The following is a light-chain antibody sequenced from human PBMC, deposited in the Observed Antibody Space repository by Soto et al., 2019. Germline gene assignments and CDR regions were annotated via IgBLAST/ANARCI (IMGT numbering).Light chain of an antibody. V-gene: IGKV1-5*01. CDR1: QSISSW. CDR3: QQYNHYWT. CDR2: DAS. Sequence: DIQMTQSPSTLSASVGDRVTITCRVSQSISSWLAWYQQKPGKAPKVLIYDASSLESGVPSRFSGSGSGTEFSLTISSLQPDDFATYYCQQYNHYWTFGQGTKVDIK. J-gene: IGKJ1*01.